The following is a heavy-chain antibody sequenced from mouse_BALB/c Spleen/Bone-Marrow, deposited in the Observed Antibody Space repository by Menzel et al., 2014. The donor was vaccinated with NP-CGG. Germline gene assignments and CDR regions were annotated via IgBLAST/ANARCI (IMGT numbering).Heavy chain of an antibody. CDR2: IYPGDGDT. Sequence: QVQLQQSGPELVKPGASVKISCKASGYAFSSSWMNWVKQRPGQGLEWIGRIYPGDGDTNYNGKFKGKATLTADKSSSTAYVQLSSLTSVDSAVYFCARLLGYYFDYWGQGTTLTVSS. CDR3: ARLLGYYFDY. J-gene: IGHJ2*01. D-gene: IGHD1-1*01. CDR1: GYAFSSSW. V-gene: IGHV1-82*01.